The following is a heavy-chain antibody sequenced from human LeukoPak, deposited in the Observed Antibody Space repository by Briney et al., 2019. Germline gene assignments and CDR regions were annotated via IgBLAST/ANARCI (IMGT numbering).Heavy chain of an antibody. V-gene: IGHV4-59*01. CDR3: ARDSNYYDSSGYRYYFDY. D-gene: IGHD3-22*01. CDR1: GGSISSYY. J-gene: IGHJ4*02. Sequence: SETLSLTCTVSGGSISSYYWSWLRQPPGKGLGWIGYIYYSGSTNYNSSLKSRVTISVDTSKNQFSLKLSSVTAADTAVYYCARDSNYYDSSGYRYYFDYWGQGTLVTVSS. CDR2: IYYSGST.